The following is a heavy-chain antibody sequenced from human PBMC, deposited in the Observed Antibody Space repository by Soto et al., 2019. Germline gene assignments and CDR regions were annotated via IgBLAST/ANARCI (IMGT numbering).Heavy chain of an antibody. Sequence: SVKVSCKASGGTFSSNAISWVRQAPGQGLEWMGGIIPMFGSATYAQKFRGRVTITADESTSTAYMDLSSLRSEDSADYYCATVTRYCSTTSCYSPQGYYRQDMDVWGPGTTVTVSS. D-gene: IGHD2-2*01. V-gene: IGHV1-69*13. CDR2: IIPMFGSA. CDR3: ATVTRYCSTTSCYSPQGYYRQDMDV. CDR1: GGTFSSNA. J-gene: IGHJ6*02.